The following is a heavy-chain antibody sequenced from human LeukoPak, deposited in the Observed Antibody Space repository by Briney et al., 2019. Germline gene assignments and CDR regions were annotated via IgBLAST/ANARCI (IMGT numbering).Heavy chain of an antibody. CDR3: ARLPLSGSYYNYYFDY. J-gene: IGHJ4*02. Sequence: SETLSLTCTVSGGSISSYYWSWIRQPPGKGLEWIGYIYYSGSTNYNPSLKSRVTISVDTSKNQFSLKLSSVTAADTAVYYCARLPLSGSYYNYYFDYWGQGTLVTVSS. CDR1: GGSISSYY. CDR2: IYYSGST. V-gene: IGHV4-59*08. D-gene: IGHD3-10*01.